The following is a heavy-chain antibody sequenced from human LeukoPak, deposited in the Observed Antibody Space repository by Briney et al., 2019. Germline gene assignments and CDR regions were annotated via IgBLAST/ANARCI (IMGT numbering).Heavy chain of an antibody. Sequence: PSETLSLTCTVSGGSISSSRYYWGWIRQPPGKGLEGIGSIYYSGTTYYNPSLESRLTISIDMSKKQFSLKLSSVTAADTAVYYCASVDRGWFGVGDYWGQGTLVTVSS. D-gene: IGHD3-10*01. CDR3: ASVDRGWFGVGDY. J-gene: IGHJ4*02. CDR2: IYYSGTT. V-gene: IGHV4-39*01. CDR1: GGSISSSRYY.